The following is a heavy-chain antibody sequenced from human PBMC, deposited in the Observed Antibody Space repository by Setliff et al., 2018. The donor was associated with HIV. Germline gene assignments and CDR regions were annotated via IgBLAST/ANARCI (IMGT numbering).Heavy chain of an antibody. CDR3: AREGGQGYSGSGSFYHRNFDL. J-gene: IGHJ2*01. Sequence: PSETLSLTCAVYGGSLSGYYWSWVRQSPGRGLEWIGEINQSGNTNFNPSLKGRLIISVDTSKSQFSLKLTSVTAADTALYYCAREGGQGYSGSGSFYHRNFDLWGRGTLVTVS. V-gene: IGHV4-34*01. CDR1: GGSLSGYY. CDR2: INQSGNT. D-gene: IGHD3-10*01.